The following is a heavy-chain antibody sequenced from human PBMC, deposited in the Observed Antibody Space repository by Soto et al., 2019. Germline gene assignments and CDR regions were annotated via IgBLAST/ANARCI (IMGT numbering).Heavy chain of an antibody. CDR3: ARRYGSAFDI. D-gene: IGHD3-10*01. Sequence: PSETLSLTCTVSGGSISSGDYYWSWLRQPPGKGLEWIGYIYYNGSTYYNPSLKNRVTISVDTSKNQFSLKLSSVTAADTAVYYCARRYGSAFDIWGQGTMVPSPQ. J-gene: IGHJ3*02. CDR1: GGSISSGDYY. V-gene: IGHV4-30-4*02. CDR2: IYYNGST.